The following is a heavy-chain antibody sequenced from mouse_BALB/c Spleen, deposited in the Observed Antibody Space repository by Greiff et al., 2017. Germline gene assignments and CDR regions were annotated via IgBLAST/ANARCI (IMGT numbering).Heavy chain of an antibody. CDR2: IDPENGDT. Sequence: VQLQQSGAELVRPGASVKLSCTASGFNINDYYMQWVKQRPEQGLEWIGWIDPENGDTEYAPKFQGKATMTADTSSNTAHLQLSSLTSEDTAVYYCNALTGRYFDYWGQGTTLTVSS. V-gene: IGHV14-4*02. CDR3: NALTGRYFDY. CDR1: GFNINDYY. J-gene: IGHJ2*01. D-gene: IGHD4-1*01.